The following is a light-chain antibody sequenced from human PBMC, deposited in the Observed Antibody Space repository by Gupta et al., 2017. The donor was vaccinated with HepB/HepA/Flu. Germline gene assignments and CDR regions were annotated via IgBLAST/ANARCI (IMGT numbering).Light chain of an antibody. CDR1: SSDVGGYNY. Sequence: QSPLGQAGTSCGSPGQSIPIYCTGTSSDVGGYNYVSWYQQHPGKAPKLMIYDVSNRPSGVSNRFSGSKSGNTASLTISVLQAEDEADYYCSSYTSSSTSYVFGTGTKVTVL. J-gene: IGLJ1*01. CDR3: SSYTSSSTSYV. V-gene: IGLV2-14*01. CDR2: DVS.